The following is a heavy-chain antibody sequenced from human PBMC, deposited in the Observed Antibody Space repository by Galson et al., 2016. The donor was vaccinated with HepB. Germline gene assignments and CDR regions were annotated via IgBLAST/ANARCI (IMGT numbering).Heavy chain of an antibody. J-gene: IGHJ6*04. CDR3: AKDVQDGVYDFWAGSNYYGLDV. D-gene: IGHD3-3*01. CDR2: ISWSSDNI. CDR1: GFTFDDCA. Sequence: SLRLSCAASGFTFDDCAMHWVRQVPGKGLEWVSGISWSSDNIGYADSVKGRFTISRDNGKNSLFLQMNSLRAEDTALYYCAKDVQDGVYDFWAGSNYYGLDVWGKGTTVTVSS. V-gene: IGHV3-9*01.